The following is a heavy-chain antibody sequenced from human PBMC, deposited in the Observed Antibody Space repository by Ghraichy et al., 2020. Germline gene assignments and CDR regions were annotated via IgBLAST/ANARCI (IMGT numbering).Heavy chain of an antibody. Sequence: ASVKVSCKGSGYNFTTYGIGWVRQAPGQGLEWMGWISAYNRNTNYARRFLGRVTMTTDTSTSTAYMELRRLRSDDTAVYYCARDRVPAPLGGDYIFDIWGQGTMVTVSS. CDR2: ISAYNRNT. V-gene: IGHV1-18*01. CDR3: ARDRVPAPLGGDYIFDI. J-gene: IGHJ3*02. CDR1: GYNFTTYG. D-gene: IGHD2-2*01.